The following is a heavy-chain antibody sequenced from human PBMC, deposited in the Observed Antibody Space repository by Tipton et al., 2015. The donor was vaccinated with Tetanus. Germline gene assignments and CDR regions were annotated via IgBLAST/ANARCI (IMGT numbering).Heavy chain of an antibody. D-gene: IGHD3-3*01. V-gene: IGHV4-31*03. CDR3: ARDPAVLRFLEWLPDWYFAL. Sequence: TLSLTCTVSGASINAGGYLWTWVRQHPGKGLEWIGHIYYTDYTSYTPSLDSRVRISVNTSKNFFSLRLTSMTAADTAVYYCARDPAVLRFLEWLPDWYFALWGRGTLVTVSS. J-gene: IGHJ2*01. CDR1: GASINAGGYL. CDR2: IYYTDYT.